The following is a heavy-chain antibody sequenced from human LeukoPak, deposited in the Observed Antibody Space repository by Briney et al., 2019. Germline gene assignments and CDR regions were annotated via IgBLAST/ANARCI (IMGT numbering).Heavy chain of an antibody. J-gene: IGHJ4*02. Sequence: ASVKVSCTASGYTFTNYGINRVRQAPGQGLEWVGWITPYNANTNYAQKLQGRVTMTTDTSTSTAYMELRSLRPDNTARYYCARRGIYYYDSSGRANYDFDYWGQGTLVTVS. CDR1: GYTFTNYG. CDR3: ARRGIYYYDSSGRANYDFDY. V-gene: IGHV1-18*01. D-gene: IGHD3-22*01. CDR2: ITPYNANT.